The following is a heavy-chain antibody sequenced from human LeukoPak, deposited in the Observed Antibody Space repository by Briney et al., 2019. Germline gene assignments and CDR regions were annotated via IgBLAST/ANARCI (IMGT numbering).Heavy chain of an antibody. Sequence: SETLSLTCTVSGGSISSGGYYWSWIRQHPGKGLEWIGYIYYSGSTYYNPSLKSRVTISVDTSKNQFSLKLSSVTAADTAVYYCARARITMVRGVMQYYYYYYGMDVWGQGTTVTVSS. CDR1: GGSISSGGYY. D-gene: IGHD3-10*01. CDR2: IYYSGST. CDR3: ARARITMVRGVMQYYYYYYGMDV. V-gene: IGHV4-31*03. J-gene: IGHJ6*02.